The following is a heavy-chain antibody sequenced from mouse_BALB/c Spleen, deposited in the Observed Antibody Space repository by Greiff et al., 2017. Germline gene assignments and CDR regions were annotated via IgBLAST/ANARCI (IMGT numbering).Heavy chain of an antibody. J-gene: IGHJ2*01. CDR3: TGSTGTFFFDY. Sequence: VQLQQSGTVLARPGASVKMSCKASGYTFTSYWMHWVKQRPGQGLEWIGAIYPGNSDTSYNQKFKGKAKLTAVTSTSTAYMELSSLTNEDSAVYYCTGSTGTFFFDYWGQGTTLTVSS. CDR2: IYPGNSDT. D-gene: IGHD4-1*02. CDR1: GYTFTSYW. V-gene: IGHV1-5*01.